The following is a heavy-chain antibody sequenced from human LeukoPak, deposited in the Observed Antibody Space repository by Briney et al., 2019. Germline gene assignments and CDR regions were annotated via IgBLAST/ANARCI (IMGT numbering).Heavy chain of an antibody. Sequence: GSLRLSCAASGFTFSRYSMNWVRQAPGKGLEWVSSISSSSSYIYYADSVKGRFTISRDNSKNTLYLQMNSLRAEDTAVYYCAKPIVVDRGYYFDYWGQGTLVTVSS. CDR3: AKPIVVDRGYYFDY. V-gene: IGHV3-21*04. CDR1: GFTFSRYS. D-gene: IGHD3-22*01. J-gene: IGHJ4*02. CDR2: ISSSSSYI.